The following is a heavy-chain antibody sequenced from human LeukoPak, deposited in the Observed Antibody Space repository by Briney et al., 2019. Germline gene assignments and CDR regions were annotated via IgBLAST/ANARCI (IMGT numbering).Heavy chain of an antibody. CDR3: ARRLYNSRFDP. CDR1: GGSISSSSYY. D-gene: IGHD1-1*01. V-gene: IGHV4-39*01. Sequence: PSETLSLTCTVSGGSISSSSYYWGWIRQPPGKGLEWIGIIYYSGSTYYNPSLKSRVTISVDTSKNQFSLKLSSVTAADTAVYYCARRLYNSRFDPWGQGTLVTVSS. CDR2: IYYSGST. J-gene: IGHJ5*02.